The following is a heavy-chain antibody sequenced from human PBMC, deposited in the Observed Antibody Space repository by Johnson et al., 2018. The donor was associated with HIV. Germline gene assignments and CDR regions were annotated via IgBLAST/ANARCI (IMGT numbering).Heavy chain of an antibody. CDR2: ITREVDGGTT. CDR1: GLTLRNAW. D-gene: IGHD1-26*01. Sequence: VQLVESGGGLVTPGGSLRISCSGSGLTLRNAWMTWVRQAPGKGLEWVGHITREVDGGTTDYTAPVNGRFTILRDDSKNSLYLQMNNLKAEDTALYYCTTRLNSGTYWGNYDFDVWGQGTMVTVSS. CDR3: TTRLNSGTYWGNYDFDV. V-gene: IGHV3-15*01. J-gene: IGHJ3*01.